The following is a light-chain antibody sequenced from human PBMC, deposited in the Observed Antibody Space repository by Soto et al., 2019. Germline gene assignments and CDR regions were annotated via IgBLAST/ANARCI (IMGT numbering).Light chain of an antibody. CDR2: GAS. CDR1: QSVSSSY. J-gene: IGKJ1*01. CDR3: QQYGSSLWT. Sequence: EIVLTQSPGTLSLSPGERATLSCRASQSVSSSYLAWYQQKPGQALRLLIYGASSRATGIPDRFSGSGSGTDFTLTIRRLEPEDFAVYYCQQYGSSLWTFGQGTKVDIK. V-gene: IGKV3-20*01.